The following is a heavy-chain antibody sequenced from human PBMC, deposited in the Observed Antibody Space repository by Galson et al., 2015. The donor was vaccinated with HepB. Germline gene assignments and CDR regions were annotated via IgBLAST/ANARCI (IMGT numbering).Heavy chain of an antibody. Sequence: SVKVSCKASGYTFTSYGISWVRLAPGQGLEWMGWISAYNGNTNYAQNLQGRVTMTTDTSTSTAYMELRSLRSDDTAVYYCARDHGFGDLLPDPWGQGTLVTVSS. J-gene: IGHJ5*02. V-gene: IGHV1-18*01. CDR2: ISAYNGNT. CDR1: GYTFTSYG. D-gene: IGHD3-10*01. CDR3: ARDHGFGDLLPDP.